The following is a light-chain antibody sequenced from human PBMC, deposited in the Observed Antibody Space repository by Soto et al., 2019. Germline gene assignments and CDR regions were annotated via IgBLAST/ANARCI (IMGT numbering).Light chain of an antibody. Sequence: VLTQSPGTLSLSPGESATLSCRASQTVSITYLTWYQQKPGQAPRLLLFGASKRATGIPDRFSGSGSGRDFTITISRLEPADFAVYYCQQYGSSPLISFGQGTRLEIK. V-gene: IGKV3-20*01. CDR1: QTVSITY. CDR3: QQYGSSPLIS. CDR2: GAS. J-gene: IGKJ5*01.